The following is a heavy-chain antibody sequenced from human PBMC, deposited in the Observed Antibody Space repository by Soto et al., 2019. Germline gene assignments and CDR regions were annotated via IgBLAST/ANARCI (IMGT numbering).Heavy chain of an antibody. V-gene: IGHV1-69*02. D-gene: IGHD3-10*01. CDR1: GDTFSFYS. J-gene: IGHJ4*02. CDR3: ATSYGSGYRAFDY. Sequence: QVQLVQSGAEVKMPGSSVKVSCKASGDTFSFYSINWVRQAPGLGLEWMGRVNPILSLSNYAQRFQGRVTMPADKSTSTAYMVISSLRSEDTAIYYCATSYGSGYRAFDYWGQGAQVIVSS. CDR2: VNPILSLS.